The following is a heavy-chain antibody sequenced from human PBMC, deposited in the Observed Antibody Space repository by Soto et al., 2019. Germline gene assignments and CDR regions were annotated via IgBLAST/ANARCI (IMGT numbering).Heavy chain of an antibody. CDR1: GFTVSSYA. Sequence: QVQLVESGGGVVQPGRSLRLSCAASGFTVSSYAMHWVRQAPGKGLEWVAVISYDGSNKYYADSVNGRFTISRDNSKNTLYLQMNSLRAEDTAVYYCARDYYGSGSYPPFYGMDVWGQGTTVTVSS. J-gene: IGHJ6*02. D-gene: IGHD3-10*01. V-gene: IGHV3-30-3*01. CDR3: ARDYYGSGSYPPFYGMDV. CDR2: ISYDGSNK.